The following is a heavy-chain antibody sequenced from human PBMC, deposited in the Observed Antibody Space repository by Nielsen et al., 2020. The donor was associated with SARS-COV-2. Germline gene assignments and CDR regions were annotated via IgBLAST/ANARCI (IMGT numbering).Heavy chain of an antibody. V-gene: IGHV3-30-3*01. CDR2: ISYDGSNK. Sequence: GGSLRLSCAASGFTFSSYAMHWVRQAPGKGLEWVAVISYDGSNKYYADSVKGRFTISRDNSKNTLYLQMNSLRAEDTAVYYCAREGMGIAAAIGDYWGQGTLVTVSS. J-gene: IGHJ4*02. CDR1: GFTFSSYA. CDR3: AREGMGIAAAIGDY. D-gene: IGHD6-13*01.